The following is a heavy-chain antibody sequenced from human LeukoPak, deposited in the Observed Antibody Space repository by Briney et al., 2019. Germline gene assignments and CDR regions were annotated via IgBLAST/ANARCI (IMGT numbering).Heavy chain of an antibody. CDR2: INTNTGNP. V-gene: IGHV7-4-1*02. J-gene: IGHJ3*02. CDR1: GYTFTGYF. D-gene: IGHD4-23*01. Sequence: ASVKVSCKASGYTFTGYFMHWVRQAPGQGLEWMGWINTNTGNPTYAQGFTGRFVFSLDTSVSTAYLQISSLRAEDTAVYYCASKIGRWALDIWGQGTMITVSS. CDR3: ASKIGRWALDI.